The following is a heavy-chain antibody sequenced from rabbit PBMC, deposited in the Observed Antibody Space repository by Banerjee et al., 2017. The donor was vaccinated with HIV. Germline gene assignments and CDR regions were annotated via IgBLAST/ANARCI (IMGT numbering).Heavy chain of an antibody. CDR1: GFDFSNNV. Sequence: QEQLVESGGGLVQPEGSLTLTCKASGFDFSNNVLCWVRQAPGKGPEWIACIDNGDGSTYYANWVNGRFTISRSTSLNTVDLKVTSLTGADTATYFCARDLAGVIGWNFNLWGPGTLVTVS. D-gene: IGHD4-1*01. V-gene: IGHV1S47*01. CDR3: ARDLAGVIGWNFNL. J-gene: IGHJ4*01. CDR2: IDNGDGST.